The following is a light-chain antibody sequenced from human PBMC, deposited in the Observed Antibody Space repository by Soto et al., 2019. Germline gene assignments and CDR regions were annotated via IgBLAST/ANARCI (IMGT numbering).Light chain of an antibody. V-gene: IGKV1-5*03. CDR1: QSIDTA. Sequence: DIQMTQSPSTLSASVGDRVTITCRASQSIDTALAWYQQKPGKAPNLLIYKASSLESGVPSRFSGSGYGTEFTLTISSLQPDDFATYYCQQYNSYWTFGQGTKVDIK. CDR3: QQYNSYWT. CDR2: KAS. J-gene: IGKJ1*01.